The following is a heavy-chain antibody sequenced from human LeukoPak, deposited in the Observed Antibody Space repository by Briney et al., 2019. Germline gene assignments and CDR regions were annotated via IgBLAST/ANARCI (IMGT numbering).Heavy chain of an antibody. V-gene: IGHV3-23*01. D-gene: IGHD4-17*01. CDR2: ISGSGGST. CDR1: GFTFSSYG. J-gene: IGHJ4*02. CDR3: ATSLYGEESHFDS. Sequence: GGSLRLSCAASGFTFSSYGMSWVRQAPGKGLEWVSVISGSGGSTYYADSVKGRFTISRDNSKNTLYLQMNSLRAEDTALYYCATSLYGEESHFDSWGQGTLVTVSS.